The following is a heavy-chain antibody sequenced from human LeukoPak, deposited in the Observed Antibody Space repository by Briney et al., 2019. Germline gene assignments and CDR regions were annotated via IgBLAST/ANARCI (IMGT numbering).Heavy chain of an antibody. J-gene: IGHJ3*02. CDR1: GFTFNNYA. Sequence: PGRSLRLSCAASGFTFNNYAINWVRKAPGKGLEWVAVISYDGATKYYADSVEGRFTISRDNSENTVYLQMSSLRIEDTAVYYCARVWTTVVTKGASDIWGQGTMVVVSS. D-gene: IGHD4-23*01. CDR2: ISYDGATK. V-gene: IGHV3-30*15. CDR3: ARVWTTVVTKGASDI.